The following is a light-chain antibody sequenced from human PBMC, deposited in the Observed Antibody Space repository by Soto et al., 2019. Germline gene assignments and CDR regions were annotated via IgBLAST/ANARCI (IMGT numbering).Light chain of an antibody. Sequence: QSVLTQPPSASGTPGQRVTISCSGSSSNIGSNYVYWYQQLPGTAPKLLIYRNNQRPSGVPDRFSGAKSGTSASLAISGLRSEDEADYYCAAWADRLSVLFGGGTKLTVL. J-gene: IGLJ2*01. CDR3: AAWADRLSVL. CDR1: SSNIGSNY. V-gene: IGLV1-47*01. CDR2: RNN.